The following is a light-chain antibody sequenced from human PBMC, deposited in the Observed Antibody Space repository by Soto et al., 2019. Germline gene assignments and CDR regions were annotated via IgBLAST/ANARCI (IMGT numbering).Light chain of an antibody. Sequence: QSVLTQPPSVSGAPGQRVTISCTGSSSNIGAGYDVHWYQQLPGTAPKLLIYGNCNRPSGVPDRFTGSKSGTSASLAITGLQAEDEADYYCQSYDSSLSGLHVVFGGGTKLTVL. V-gene: IGLV1-40*01. CDR2: GNC. CDR3: QSYDSSLSGLHVV. J-gene: IGLJ2*01. CDR1: SSNIGAGYD.